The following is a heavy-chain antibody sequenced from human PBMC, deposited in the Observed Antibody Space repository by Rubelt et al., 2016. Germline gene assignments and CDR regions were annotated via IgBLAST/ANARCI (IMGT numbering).Heavy chain of an antibody. V-gene: IGHV1-69*04. Sequence: QVQLVQSGAEVKKPGSSVKVSCKASGGTFSSYAISWVRQAPGQGLEWMGRIIPILGIANYAQKFQGRVTITADKSTSTAYMELSSLRSEDTAGYYCARDLKLVVPPQRYYSYGMDVWGQGTTVTVSS. CDR2: IIPILGIA. CDR3: ARDLKLVVPPQRYYSYGMDV. CDR1: GGTFSSYA. D-gene: IGHD2-2*01. J-gene: IGHJ6*02.